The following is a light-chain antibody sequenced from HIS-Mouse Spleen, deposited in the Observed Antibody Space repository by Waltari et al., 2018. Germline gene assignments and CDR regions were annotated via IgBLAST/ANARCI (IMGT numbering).Light chain of an antibody. CDR1: ALPKKY. Sequence: SYELTQPPSVSVSPGQTARITCSGDALPKKYAYWYQQKSGQAPVLVIYEDSKRPSGNPERCSGSSSGTMATLTISGAQVEDEADYYCYSTDSSGNHRRVFGGGTKLTVL. J-gene: IGLJ3*02. CDR3: YSTDSSGNHRRV. CDR2: EDS. V-gene: IGLV3-10*01.